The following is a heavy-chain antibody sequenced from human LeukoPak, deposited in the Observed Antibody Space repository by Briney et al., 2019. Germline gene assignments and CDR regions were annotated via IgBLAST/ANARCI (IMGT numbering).Heavy chain of an antibody. Sequence: SETLSLTCSVSGGSISSYYWSWIRQPPGKGLEWIGYIHYSGSTSYNPSLESRVTLSVDTSKNQFSLKLSTVTAADTAVYYCARQGPLTTAVTTRTNPFDYWGQGTLVTVSS. V-gene: IGHV4-59*08. CDR1: GGSISSYY. CDR2: IHYSGST. CDR3: ARQGPLTTAVTTRTNPFDY. D-gene: IGHD4-11*01. J-gene: IGHJ4*02.